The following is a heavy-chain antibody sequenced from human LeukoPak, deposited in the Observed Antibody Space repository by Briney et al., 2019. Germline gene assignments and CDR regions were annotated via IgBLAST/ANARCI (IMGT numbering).Heavy chain of an antibody. Sequence: GGSLRLSCAASGFTFSTYGMHWVRQAPGKGLEWVAVTSDDGSNKYYADSVKGRFTISRDNSKNTLYLHMNSLRAEDTAVYYCARSAYYYDSRGYHNYYHYGMDVWGQGTTVTVSS. CDR1: GFTFSTYG. CDR2: TSDDGSNK. V-gene: IGHV3-30*03. J-gene: IGHJ6*02. CDR3: ARSAYYYDSRGYHNYYHYGMDV. D-gene: IGHD3-22*01.